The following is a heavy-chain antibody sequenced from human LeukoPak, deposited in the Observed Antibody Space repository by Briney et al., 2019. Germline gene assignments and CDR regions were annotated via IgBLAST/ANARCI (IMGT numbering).Heavy chain of an antibody. V-gene: IGHV3-30*02. CDR1: GFTFSSYG. D-gene: IGHD1-26*01. CDR3: AKGGHEWELLPYFDY. J-gene: IGHJ4*02. Sequence: PGGSLRLSCAASGFTFSSYGMHSVRQAPGKGLEWVAFIRYDGSNKYYADSVKGRFTISRDNSKNTLYLQMNSLRAEDTAVYYSAKGGHEWELLPYFDYWGQGTLVTVSS. CDR2: IRYDGSNK.